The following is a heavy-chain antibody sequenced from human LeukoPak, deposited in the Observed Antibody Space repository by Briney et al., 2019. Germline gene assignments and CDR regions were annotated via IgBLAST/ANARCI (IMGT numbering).Heavy chain of an antibody. Sequence: GGSLRLSCAASGFIFSNYWMHWVRQAPGKGLEWVAVISYDGSNKYYADSVKGRLTISRDNSKNTLYLQMNSLRAEDTAVYYCANGVAGRWFGEASGAFDIWGQGTMVTVSS. D-gene: IGHD3-10*01. CDR1: GFIFSNYW. V-gene: IGHV3-30*18. CDR3: ANGVAGRWFGEASGAFDI. CDR2: ISYDGSNK. J-gene: IGHJ3*02.